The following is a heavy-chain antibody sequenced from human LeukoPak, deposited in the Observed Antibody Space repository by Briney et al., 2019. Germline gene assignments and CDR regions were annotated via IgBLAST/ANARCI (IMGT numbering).Heavy chain of an antibody. J-gene: IGHJ6*02. V-gene: IGHV3-64*04. CDR1: GFTFSRSP. Sequence: GGSLRLSCSASGFTFSRSPMHWVRQAPGKGLEYVSAISSDGVSTYYGASVKGRFTISRDNSKSTLFLQMNSLRTEDTALYYCAKDLHYYVAMDVWGQGTAVTVSS. CDR2: ISSDGVST. D-gene: IGHD3-10*02. CDR3: AKDLHYYVAMDV.